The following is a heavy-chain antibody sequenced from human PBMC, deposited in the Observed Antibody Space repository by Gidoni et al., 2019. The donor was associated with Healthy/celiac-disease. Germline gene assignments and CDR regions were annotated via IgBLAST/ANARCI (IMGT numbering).Heavy chain of an antibody. D-gene: IGHD3-22*01. V-gene: IGHV4-4*07. CDR3: ARGGYYDSSGYYSYLYFEL. CDR2: IYTSGST. CDR1: GGSISSYY. J-gene: IGHJ2*01. Sequence: QVQLQESGPGLVKPSETLSLTCPVSGGSISSYYWSWIRQPAGKGLEWIGRIYTSGSTNYNPSLKSRVTMSVDTSKNQFSLKLSSVTAADTAVYYCARGGYYDSSGYYSYLYFELWGRGTLVTVSS.